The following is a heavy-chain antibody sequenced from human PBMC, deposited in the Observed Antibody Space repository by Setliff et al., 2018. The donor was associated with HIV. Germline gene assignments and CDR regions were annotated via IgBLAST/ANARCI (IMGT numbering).Heavy chain of an antibody. J-gene: IGHJ4*02. CDR1: GGSVSSGSYF. V-gene: IGHV4-61*09. CDR3: ARAVSHVDY. CDR2: IFTSGST. Sequence: ASETLSLTCTVSGGSVSSGSYFWSWIRQPAGKGLEWIGHIFTSGSTSYNPSLKSRLTISVDTSKNQFSLKMSSVTAADTAVYYCARAVSHVDYWGQGTLVTVSS.